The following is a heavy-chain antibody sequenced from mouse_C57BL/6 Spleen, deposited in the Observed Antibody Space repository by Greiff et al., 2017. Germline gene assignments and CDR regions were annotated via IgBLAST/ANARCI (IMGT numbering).Heavy chain of an antibody. Sequence: EVQLVESGGGLVKPGASLKLSCAASGFTFSDYGMHWVRQAPEKGLEWVAYISSGSSTIEYADTVKGRFTISTDTAKDTLFLQMTRLRSEDTAMYYCARPSGTGGEYAMDYWGQGTSVTVSS. CDR2: ISSGSSTI. V-gene: IGHV5-17*01. J-gene: IGHJ4*01. D-gene: IGHD4-1*01. CDR3: ARPSGTGGEYAMDY. CDR1: GFTFSDYG.